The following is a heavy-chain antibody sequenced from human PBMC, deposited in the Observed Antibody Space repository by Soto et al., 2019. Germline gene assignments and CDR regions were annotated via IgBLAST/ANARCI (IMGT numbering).Heavy chain of an antibody. CDR1: GFTVNSHY. CDR2: IYSDDST. CDR3: ARGRSAYSSAYDY. V-gene: IGHV3-53*01. Sequence: PGGSLRLSCAASGFTVNSHYMTWVRQAPGKGLEWVSVIYSDDSTYYADSVKGGFTISTDNSKNTLYLQMNSLRTEDTAVYYCARGRSAYSSAYDYWGQGTLVTVSS. D-gene: IGHD5-18*01. J-gene: IGHJ4*02.